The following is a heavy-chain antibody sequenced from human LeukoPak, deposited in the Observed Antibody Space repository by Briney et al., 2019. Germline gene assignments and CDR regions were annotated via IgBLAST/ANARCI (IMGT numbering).Heavy chain of an antibody. V-gene: IGHV3-48*03. CDR1: GFTFSSYE. D-gene: IGHD1-26*01. CDR2: ISSSGSTI. CDR3: ARDPYNGNYGDSYYYYMDV. Sequence: HPGGSLRLSCAASGFTFSSYEMNWVRQAPGKGLEWVSYISSSGSTIYYADSVKGRFTISRDNAKNSLYLQMNSLRAEDTAIYYCARDPYNGNYGDSYYYYMDVWGKGTTVTISS. J-gene: IGHJ6*03.